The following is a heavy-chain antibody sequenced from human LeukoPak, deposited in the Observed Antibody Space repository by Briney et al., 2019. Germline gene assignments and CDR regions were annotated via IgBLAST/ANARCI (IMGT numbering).Heavy chain of an antibody. CDR3: ARTLYPRGYSGYDLRYYFDY. V-gene: IGHV1-46*01. CDR2: INPSGGST. CDR1: GYTFTSYY. Sequence: ASVKVSCKASGYTFTSYYMHWVRQAPGQGLEWMGIINPSGGSTSYAQKFQGRVTMTRDTSTSTVYMELSSLRSEDTAVYYCARTLYPRGYSGYDLRYYFDYWGQGTLVTVSS. D-gene: IGHD5-12*01. J-gene: IGHJ4*02.